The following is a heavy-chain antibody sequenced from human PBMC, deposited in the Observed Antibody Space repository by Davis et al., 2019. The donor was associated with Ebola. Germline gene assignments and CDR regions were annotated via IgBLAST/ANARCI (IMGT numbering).Heavy chain of an antibody. CDR1: GGSISSYY. V-gene: IGHV3-53*01. J-gene: IGHJ4*02. D-gene: IGHD3-9*01. CDR2: IYSGGST. Sequence: ETLSLTCTVSGGSISSYYMSWVRQAPGKGLEWVSVIYSGGSTYYADSVKGRFTISRDNSKNTLYLQMNSLRAEDTAVYYCARDRSHYDILTGYYSGYWGQGTLVTVSS. CDR3: ARDRSHYDILTGYYSGY.